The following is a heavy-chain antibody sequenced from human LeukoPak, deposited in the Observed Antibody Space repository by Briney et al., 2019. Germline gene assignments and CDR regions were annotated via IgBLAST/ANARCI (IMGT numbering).Heavy chain of an antibody. Sequence: ASVKVSCKASGYTFTGYYMHWVRQAPGQGLEWMGRINPNSGGTNYAQKSQGRVTMTRDTSISTAYMELSRLRSDDTAVYYCARGRYCSSTSCPLYFQHWGQGTLVTVSS. D-gene: IGHD2-2*01. CDR2: INPNSGGT. J-gene: IGHJ1*01. CDR3: ARGRYCSSTSCPLYFQH. V-gene: IGHV1-2*06. CDR1: GYTFTGYY.